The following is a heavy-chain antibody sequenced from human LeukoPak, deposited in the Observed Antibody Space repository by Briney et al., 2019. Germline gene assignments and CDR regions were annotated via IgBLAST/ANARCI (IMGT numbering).Heavy chain of an antibody. D-gene: IGHD3-10*01. Sequence: PGGSLRLSCAASGFTFSSYSMNWVRQAPGKGLEWVSSISSSSSYIYYADSVKGRFTISRDNAKNSLYLQTNSLRAEDTAVYYCASMGFYNYYGSGSYVIDYWGQGTLVTVSS. V-gene: IGHV3-21*01. CDR2: ISSSSSYI. J-gene: IGHJ4*02. CDR3: ASMGFYNYYGSGSYVIDY. CDR1: GFTFSSYS.